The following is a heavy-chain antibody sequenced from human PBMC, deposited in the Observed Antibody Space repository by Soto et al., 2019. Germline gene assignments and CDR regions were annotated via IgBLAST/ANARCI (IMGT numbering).Heavy chain of an antibody. CDR3: ARANDYKSSTFDY. V-gene: IGHV4-31*03. CDR1: GGSISSGGYY. CDR2: IYYSGST. Sequence: LSLTCTVSGGSISSGGYYWSWIRQHPGKGLEWIGYIYYSGSTYYNPSLKSRVTISVDTSKNQFSLKLTSVTAADTAVYYCARANDYKSSTFDYWGQGTLVTVSS. J-gene: IGHJ4*02. D-gene: IGHD4-17*01.